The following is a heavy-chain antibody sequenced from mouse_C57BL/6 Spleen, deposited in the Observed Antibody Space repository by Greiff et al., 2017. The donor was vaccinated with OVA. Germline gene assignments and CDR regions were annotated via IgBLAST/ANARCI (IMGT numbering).Heavy chain of an antibody. D-gene: IGHD1-1*01. V-gene: IGHV1-82*01. CDR3: ARSGRPAWFDY. Sequence: QVQLQQSGPELVKPGASVKISCKASGYAFSSSWMNWVKQRPGKGLEWIGRIYPGDGDTNYNGKFKGKATLTADQSSSTAYLQLSSLTSEDSAVLFSARSGRPAWFDYWGQGTLVTVSA. CDR2: IYPGDGDT. CDR1: GYAFSSSW. J-gene: IGHJ3*01.